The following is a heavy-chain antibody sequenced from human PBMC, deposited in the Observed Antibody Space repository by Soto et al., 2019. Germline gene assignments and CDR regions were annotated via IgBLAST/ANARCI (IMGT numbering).Heavy chain of an antibody. V-gene: IGHV4-34*01. CDR3: ARGRTLRALVVAAMKSGSFGY. Sequence: TSETVSLICAFYGGSFSGYYWSWIRQPPEKGLEWIGEINHSGSTNYNPSLKSRVTISIDTSKNQFSLKLSSVTAEDTAVYYCARGRTLRALVVAAMKSGSFGYGGKGTRATAS. D-gene: IGHD2-15*01. J-gene: IGHJ4*02. CDR2: INHSGST. CDR1: GGSFSGYY.